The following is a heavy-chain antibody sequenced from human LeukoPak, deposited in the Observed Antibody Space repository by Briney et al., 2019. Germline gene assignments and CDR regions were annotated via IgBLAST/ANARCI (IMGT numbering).Heavy chain of an antibody. CDR2: INHSGST. Sequence: SETLSLTCAVYGGSFSGYYWSWIRQPPGKGLEWIGEINHSGSTNYNPSLKSRVTISVDTSKNQFSLKLSSVTAADTAVYYCARSRFYVVRGVIYYCYYMDVWGKGTTVTISS. V-gene: IGHV4-34*01. CDR1: GGSFSGYY. J-gene: IGHJ6*03. CDR3: ARSRFYVVRGVIYYCYYMDV. D-gene: IGHD3-10*01.